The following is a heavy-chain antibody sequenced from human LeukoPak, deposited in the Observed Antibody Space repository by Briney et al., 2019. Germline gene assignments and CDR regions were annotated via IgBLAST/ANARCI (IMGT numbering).Heavy chain of an antibody. Sequence: SETLSLTCTVSGGSISSYYWSWIRQPPGKGLEWIGYIYYSGSTNYNPSLKSRVTISVYTSKNQFSLKLSSVTAADTAVYYCARDFEIGPDYSDTSGFDYWGQGTLVTVSS. CDR3: ARDFEIGPDYSDTSGFDY. CDR1: GGSISSYY. D-gene: IGHD3-22*01. CDR2: IYYSGST. V-gene: IGHV4-59*12. J-gene: IGHJ4*02.